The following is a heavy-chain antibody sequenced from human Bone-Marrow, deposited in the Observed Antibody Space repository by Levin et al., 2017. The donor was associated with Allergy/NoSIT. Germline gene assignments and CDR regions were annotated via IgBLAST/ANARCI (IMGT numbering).Heavy chain of an antibody. CDR3: AEEFGGSGWYSVDY. CDR1: GFTFDNYA. V-gene: IGHV3-23*01. CDR2: INTGGRT. D-gene: IGHD6-19*01. Sequence: GESLKISCAASGFTFDNYAFTWVRQAPGKGLEWVSAINTGGRTYYAKSVEGRFIISRDNSKNTLSLQMSGLRAEHTAVYYCAEEFGGSGWYSVDYWGQGTLVAVSS. J-gene: IGHJ4*02.